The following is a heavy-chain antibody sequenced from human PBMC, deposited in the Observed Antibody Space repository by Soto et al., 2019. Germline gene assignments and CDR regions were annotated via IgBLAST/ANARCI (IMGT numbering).Heavy chain of an antibody. CDR1: GFSFTTYGVG. CDR2: IYWDDQK. V-gene: IGHV2-5*02. J-gene: IGHJ6*04. D-gene: IGHD2-2*01. Sequence: KESGPTLVKPTQTLTLTCPFSGFSFTTYGVGVGWIRQAPGKAPEWLALIYWDDQKTFRSSLESRLTITKDTSKDQVVLTITNMDPVDTATYYCTKKGQYHDSSACGRDCYMDVWGKGTTVTVSS. CDR3: TKKGQYHDSSACGRDCYMDV.